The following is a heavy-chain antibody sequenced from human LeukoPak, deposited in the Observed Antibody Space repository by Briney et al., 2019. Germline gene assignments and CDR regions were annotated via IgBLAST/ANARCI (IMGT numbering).Heavy chain of an antibody. CDR2: INPNSGGT. J-gene: IGHJ4*02. V-gene: IGHV1-2*04. Sequence: GASVKVSCKASGYTFTGYYMHWVRQAPGQGLEWMGWINPNSGGTNYAQKFQGWVTMTRATSISTAYMELSRLRSDDTAVYYCARDRYGSGSYYGYWGQGTLVTVSS. CDR3: ARDRYGSGSYYGY. CDR1: GYTFTGYY. D-gene: IGHD3-10*01.